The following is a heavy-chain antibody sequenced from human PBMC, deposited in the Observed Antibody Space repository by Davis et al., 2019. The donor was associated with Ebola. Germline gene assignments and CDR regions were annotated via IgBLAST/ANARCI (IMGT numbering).Heavy chain of an antibody. CDR2: ITHSGST. J-gene: IGHJ6*02. V-gene: IGHV4-34*01. CDR1: GGSFSGYY. CDR3: ARGRKSYYYYGMDV. Sequence: SETLSLTCAVYGGSFSGYYWSWIRQPPGKGLEWMGEITHSGSTNYNPSTKSRVTIPVDTSKNQFPLKLSAMTAADTAVYYCARGRKSYYYYGMDVWGQGTTVTVSS.